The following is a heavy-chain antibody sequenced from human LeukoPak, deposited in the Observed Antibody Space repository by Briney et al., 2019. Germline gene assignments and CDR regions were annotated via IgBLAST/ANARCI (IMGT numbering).Heavy chain of an antibody. CDR3: AGHSSSADY. CDR1: GGSISSYY. J-gene: IGHJ4*02. D-gene: IGHD6-13*01. Sequence: NSSETLSLTCTVSGGSISSYYWSWIRQPPGKGLEWIGYIYYSGSTDYNPSLKSRVTISVDTSKNQFSLKLSSVTAADTAVYYCAGHSSSADYWGQGTLVTVSS. V-gene: IGHV4-59*01. CDR2: IYYSGST.